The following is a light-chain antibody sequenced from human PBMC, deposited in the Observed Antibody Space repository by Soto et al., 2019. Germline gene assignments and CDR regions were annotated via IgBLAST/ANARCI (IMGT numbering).Light chain of an antibody. V-gene: IGLV1-51*01. CDR1: SSNIGNNY. J-gene: IGLJ2*01. CDR3: GTWDSSLGTVV. Sequence: QSVLTQPPSVSAAPGQKVTISCSGSSSNIGNNYVSWYQQLPGTAPKLLIYDNNKRPSGIPDRFSGSKSGTSATLGITGLQTGDEADYYCGTWDSSLGTVVFAGGTKLTVL. CDR2: DNN.